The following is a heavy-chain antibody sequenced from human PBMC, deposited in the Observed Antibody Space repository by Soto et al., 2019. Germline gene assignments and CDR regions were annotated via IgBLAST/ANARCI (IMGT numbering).Heavy chain of an antibody. J-gene: IGHJ4*02. D-gene: IGHD3-22*01. CDR3: ARTYYYDSSGFDY. Sequence: SETLSLTCAVYGGSFSGYYWSWICQPPGKGLEWIGEINHSGSTNYNPSLKSRVTISVDTPKNQFSLKLSSVTAADTAVYYCARTYYYDSSGFDYWGQGTLVTVSS. CDR2: INHSGST. CDR1: GGSFSGYY. V-gene: IGHV4-34*01.